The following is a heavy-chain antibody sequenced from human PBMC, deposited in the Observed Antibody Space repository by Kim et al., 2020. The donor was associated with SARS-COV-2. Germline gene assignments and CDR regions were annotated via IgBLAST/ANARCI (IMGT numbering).Heavy chain of an antibody. D-gene: IGHD4-4*01. CDR3: ARGPNYSPFDY. Sequence: YYADSGRGRFTISRDNDKNSLFLQRNSLRAEDTAVYYCARGPNYSPFDYWGQGTLVTVSS. J-gene: IGHJ4*02. V-gene: IGHV3-48*03.